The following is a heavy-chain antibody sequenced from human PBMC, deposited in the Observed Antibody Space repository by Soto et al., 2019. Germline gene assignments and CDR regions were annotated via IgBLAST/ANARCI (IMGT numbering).Heavy chain of an antibody. CDR2: IYLGGSI. CDR1: GASISFYY. V-gene: IGHV4-59*08. Sequence: PAETLSLTCSVSGASISFYYYTWIRQTPGKGLEWIGYIYLGGSINYNPSFKSRVIISVDTSKNQFSLKLTSVTAADTAVYYCARRSRGRCCNYWGRGSLVTVSS. CDR3: ARRSRGRCCNY. D-gene: IGHD2-15*01. J-gene: IGHJ4*02.